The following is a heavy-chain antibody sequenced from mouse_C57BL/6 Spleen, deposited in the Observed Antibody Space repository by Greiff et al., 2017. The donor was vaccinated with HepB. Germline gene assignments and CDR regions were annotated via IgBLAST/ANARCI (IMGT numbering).Heavy chain of an antibody. Sequence: QVQLKESGAELVRPGASVKLSCKASGYTFTDYYINWVKQRPGQGLEWIARIYPGSGNTYYNEQFKGKATLTAEKSSSTAYIQLSSLTSEDSSVYFCARETYGHHFDYWGQGTTLTVSS. D-gene: IGHD2-10*02. CDR3: ARETYGHHFDY. CDR2: IYPGSGNT. J-gene: IGHJ2*01. V-gene: IGHV1-76*01. CDR1: GYTFTDYY.